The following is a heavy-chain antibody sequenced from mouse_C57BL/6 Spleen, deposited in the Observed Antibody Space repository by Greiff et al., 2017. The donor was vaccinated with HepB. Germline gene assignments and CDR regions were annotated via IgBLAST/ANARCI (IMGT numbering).Heavy chain of an antibody. CDR1: GYTFTSYW. Sequence: VQLQQPGAELVKPGASVKLSCKASGYTFTSYWMHWVKQRPGQGLEWIGMIHPNSGSTNYNEKFKSKATLTVDKSSSTAYMQLSSLTSEDSAVYYCAREPSTMATTGFAYWGQGTLVTVSA. CDR3: AREPSTMATTGFAY. D-gene: IGHD2-2*01. V-gene: IGHV1-64*01. CDR2: IHPNSGST. J-gene: IGHJ3*01.